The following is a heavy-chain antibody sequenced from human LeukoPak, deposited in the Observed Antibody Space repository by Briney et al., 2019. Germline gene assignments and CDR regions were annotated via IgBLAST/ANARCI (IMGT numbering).Heavy chain of an antibody. CDR3: ARHQRGNSDAFDI. CDR1: GGSISSGSYY. D-gene: IGHD4-23*01. Sequence: TLSLTCTVSGGSISSGSYYWSWIRQPAGKGLEWIGRIYTSGSTNYNPSLKSRVTISVDPSENQFALKLSSVTAADTAVYYCARHQRGNSDAFDIWGRETMVTISS. CDR2: IYTSGST. V-gene: IGHV4-61*02. J-gene: IGHJ3*02.